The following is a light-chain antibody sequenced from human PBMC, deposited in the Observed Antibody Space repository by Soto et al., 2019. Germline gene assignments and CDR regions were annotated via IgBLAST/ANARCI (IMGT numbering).Light chain of an antibody. CDR1: QSVSSN. CDR3: QQYNNWPPDRT. CDR2: GAS. J-gene: IGKJ1*01. V-gene: IGKV3-15*01. Sequence: ETVMTQSPATLSVSPGERATLSCRASQSVSSNLAWYQQKPGQAPMLLIYGASTRATGIPARFSGSGSGTEFTLTISSLQSEDFAIYFCQQYNNWPPDRTFGQGTKVEIK.